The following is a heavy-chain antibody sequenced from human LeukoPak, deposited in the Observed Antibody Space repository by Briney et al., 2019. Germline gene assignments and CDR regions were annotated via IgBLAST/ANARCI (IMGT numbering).Heavy chain of an antibody. Sequence: SVKVSCKASGFAFTSSAVQWVRQARGQRFEWIGWIVVGSGNTNYAQKFQERVTITRDMSTSTAYMELSSLRSEDTAVYYCAAGPTYSSSWGYWGQGTLVTVSS. CDR2: IVVGSGNT. D-gene: IGHD6-13*01. CDR1: GFAFTSSA. CDR3: AAGPTYSSSWGY. V-gene: IGHV1-58*01. J-gene: IGHJ4*02.